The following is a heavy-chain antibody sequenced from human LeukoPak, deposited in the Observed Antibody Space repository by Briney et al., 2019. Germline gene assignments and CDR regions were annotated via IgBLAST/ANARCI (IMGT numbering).Heavy chain of an antibody. CDR1: GGSFSGYY. D-gene: IGHD2-21*01. CDR2: IYTSGST. CDR3: ARGGPYCGGDCPEYFQH. J-gene: IGHJ1*01. Sequence: PSETLSLTCAVYGGSFSGYYWSWIRQPAGKGLEWIGRIYTSGSTNYNPSLKSRVTISVDTSKNQFSLKLSSVTAAGTAVYYCARGGPYCGGDCPEYFQHWGQGTLVTVSS. V-gene: IGHV4-59*10.